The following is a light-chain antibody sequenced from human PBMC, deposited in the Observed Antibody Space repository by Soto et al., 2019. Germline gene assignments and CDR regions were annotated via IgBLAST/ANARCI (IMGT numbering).Light chain of an antibody. CDR2: GAS. Sequence: EIALTQSPGTLSLSPGERATLSCRASQSISSNYLAWCQQKPGQAPRLLIYGASSSATGIPDRFSGSGSGTDFTLTISRLEPEDFAVYYCQQYGSSPPYTFGQGTKLEIK. J-gene: IGKJ2*01. V-gene: IGKV3-20*01. CDR3: QQYGSSPPYT. CDR1: QSISSNY.